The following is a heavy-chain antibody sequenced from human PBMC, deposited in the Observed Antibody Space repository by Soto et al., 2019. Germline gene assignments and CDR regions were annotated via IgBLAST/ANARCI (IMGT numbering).Heavy chain of an antibody. V-gene: IGHV3-33*01. Sequence: QVQLVESGGGVVQPGRSLRLSCAASGFTFSSYGMHWVRQAPGKGLEWVAVIWYDGSNKYYADSVKGRFTISRDNSKNTLYLQMNSLRAEDTAVYYCARDPRWSGSYYYYYYMDVWGKGTTVTVSS. CDR2: IWYDGSNK. CDR3: ARDPRWSGSYYYYYYMDV. CDR1: GFTFSSYG. D-gene: IGHD6-13*01. J-gene: IGHJ6*03.